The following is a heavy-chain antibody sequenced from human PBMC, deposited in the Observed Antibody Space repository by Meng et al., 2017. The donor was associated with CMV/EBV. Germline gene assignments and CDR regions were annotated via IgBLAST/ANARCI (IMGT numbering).Heavy chain of an antibody. D-gene: IGHD3-22*01. Sequence: GESLKISCAASGFTFSSYAMSWVRQAPGKGLEWVSAISGSGGSAYYADSVKGRFTISRDNSKNTLYLQMNSLRAEDTAVYYCASDQPSAYDSSGYYHYWGQGTLVTVSS. CDR2: ISGSGGSA. V-gene: IGHV3-23*01. CDR1: GFTFSSYA. CDR3: ASDQPSAYDSSGYYHY. J-gene: IGHJ4*02.